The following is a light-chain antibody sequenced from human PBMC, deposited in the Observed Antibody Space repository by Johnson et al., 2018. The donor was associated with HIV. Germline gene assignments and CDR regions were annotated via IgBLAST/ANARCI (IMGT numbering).Light chain of an antibody. CDR3: GTWDSSLSARV. J-gene: IGLJ1*01. Sequence: QSVLSQPPSVSAAPGQKVTISCSGSSSNIGNNYVSWYQQLPGTAPKVLIYDNNKRPSGIPDRFSGSKSGTSATLGITGLQTGDEADYYCGTWDSSLSARVFGTGTKVTVL. V-gene: IGLV1-51*01. CDR1: SSNIGNNY. CDR2: DNN.